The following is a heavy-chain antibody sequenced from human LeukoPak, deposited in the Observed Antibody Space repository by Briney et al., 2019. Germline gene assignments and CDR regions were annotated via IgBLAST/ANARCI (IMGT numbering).Heavy chain of an antibody. CDR2: INPKSGAA. J-gene: IGHJ4*02. CDR1: GYIFSDHY. V-gene: IGHV1-2*02. Sequence: GASVKVSCKASGYIFSDHYMHWVRQAPGQGLEWLGWINPKSGAADYAQQFRGRVTMTRDTSINTDYMEMKRVTSDDTAVYYCARGAEAETSPLDFWGQGTLVIVS. D-gene: IGHD6-13*01. CDR3: ARGAEAETSPLDF.